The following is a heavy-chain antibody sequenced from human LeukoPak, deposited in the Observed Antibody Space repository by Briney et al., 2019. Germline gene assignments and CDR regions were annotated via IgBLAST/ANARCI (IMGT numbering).Heavy chain of an antibody. CDR3: ARHSEVVGSYYTEFDH. CDR1: GGSFSGYY. J-gene: IGHJ4*02. V-gene: IGHV4-34*01. D-gene: IGHD1-26*01. Sequence: SETLSLTCAVYGGSFSGYYWSWIRQPPGKGLEWIGSIYYSGSTYYNPSLKSRVTISVDTSKNQFSLKLSSVTAADTAVYYCARHSEVVGSYYTEFDHWGQGTLVTVSS. CDR2: IYYSGST.